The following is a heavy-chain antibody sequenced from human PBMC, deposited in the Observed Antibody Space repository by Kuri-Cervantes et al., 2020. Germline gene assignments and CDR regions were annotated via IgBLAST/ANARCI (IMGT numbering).Heavy chain of an antibody. Sequence: ASVKVSCKASGYTFTTYAVHWVRQAPGQRLGWMGWSNTSNGNTKYSQEFQGRVTITRDTSARIVYLELSSLRSEDMVVYYCAREGITGTTSQVLAFDYWGQGTRGTVSS. D-gene: IGHD1-7*01. V-gene: IGHV1-3*02. CDR2: SNTSNGNT. CDR3: AREGITGTTSQVLAFDY. J-gene: IGHJ4*02. CDR1: GYTFTTYA.